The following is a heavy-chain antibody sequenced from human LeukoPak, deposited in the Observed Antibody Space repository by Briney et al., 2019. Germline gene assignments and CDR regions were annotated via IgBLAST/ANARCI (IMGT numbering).Heavy chain of an antibody. Sequence: ASGKVSCKAAGYTFTSYGISWGRQAPGQGLEWMGRISAYNGNTNYAQKLQGRVTMTTDTSTSTAYMELRSLRSDDTAVYYCARETAYCSGGSCYGKEQRTFDYWGQGTLVTVSS. CDR1: GYTFTSYG. CDR3: ARETAYCSGGSCYGKEQRTFDY. J-gene: IGHJ4*02. V-gene: IGHV1-18*01. CDR2: ISAYNGNT. D-gene: IGHD2-15*01.